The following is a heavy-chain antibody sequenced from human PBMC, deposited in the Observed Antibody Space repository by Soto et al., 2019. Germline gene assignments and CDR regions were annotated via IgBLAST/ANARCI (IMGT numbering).Heavy chain of an antibody. CDR1: GGSFSGYY. CDR2: INDRGSI. D-gene: IGHD3-9*01. J-gene: IGHJ2*01. CDR3: ARESHDILTGPPWVWYFDL. Sequence: QVQLQQRGAGPLRPLETLSLTCGVSGGSFSGYYWAWIRQSPGKGLEWIGEINDRGSINYNPSLKSRVSTSVDTSKNHYSLNLRSVTAADTAVYYCARESHDILTGPPWVWYFDLWGRGTLVTVSS. V-gene: IGHV4-34*01.